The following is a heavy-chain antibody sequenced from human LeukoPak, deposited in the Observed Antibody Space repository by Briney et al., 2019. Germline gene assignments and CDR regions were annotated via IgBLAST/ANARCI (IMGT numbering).Heavy chain of an antibody. CDR1: GYSFNSYG. Sequence: ASVKVSCKASGYSFNSYGISWVRQAPGQGLEWMGWISAYDGDTNYAQSLQGRVTMTTDTSTTTAYMELTGLRSDDTAVYYCAWGLYSSSWYFDYWGQGTLVTVSS. D-gene: IGHD6-13*01. J-gene: IGHJ4*02. V-gene: IGHV1-18*01. CDR2: ISAYDGDT. CDR3: AWGLYSSSWYFDY.